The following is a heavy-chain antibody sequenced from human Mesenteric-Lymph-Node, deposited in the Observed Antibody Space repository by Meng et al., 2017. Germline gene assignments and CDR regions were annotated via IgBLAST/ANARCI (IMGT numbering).Heavy chain of an antibody. CDR3: ARDSSSSWYLNYYYYGMDV. J-gene: IGHJ6*02. V-gene: IGHV4-4*07. CDR2: IYTSGST. D-gene: IGHD6-13*01. Sequence: SETLSLTCTVSGGSISSYYWSWIRQPAGKGLEWIGRIYTSGSTNYNPSLKSRVTISVDTSKNQFSLKLSSVTAADTAVYYCARDSSSSWYLNYYYYGMDVWGQGTTVTVSS. CDR1: GGSISSYY.